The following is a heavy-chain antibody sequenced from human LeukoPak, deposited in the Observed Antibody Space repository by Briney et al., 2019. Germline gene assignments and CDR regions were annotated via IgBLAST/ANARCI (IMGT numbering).Heavy chain of an antibody. D-gene: IGHD3-22*01. V-gene: IGHV3-72*01. Sequence: PGGSLRLSCAASGFTFSSYAMHWVRQAPGKGLEWIGRSKSKTYNYITQYAAFVQGRLTISRDNSKNSLYLQINSLKTEDTAVYYCSTTYYYDSSEGYWGQGTLVTVSS. CDR2: SKSKTYNYIT. CDR3: STTYYYDSSEGY. CDR1: GFTFSSYA. J-gene: IGHJ4*02.